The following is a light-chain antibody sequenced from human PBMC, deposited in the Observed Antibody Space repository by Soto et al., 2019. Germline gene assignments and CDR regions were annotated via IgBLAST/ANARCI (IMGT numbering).Light chain of an antibody. V-gene: IGKV3-20*01. J-gene: IGKJ2*01. Sequence: EIVLTQSPGTLSLSPGERATLSCRASQSVNNNYLAWYQHRLGQAPRLLIHGASNRATGIPDRFSGSGSGTDFILTISRLEPEDVALYYCQQYATKPRTFGQGTKLEIK. CDR1: QSVNNNY. CDR3: QQYATKPRT. CDR2: GAS.